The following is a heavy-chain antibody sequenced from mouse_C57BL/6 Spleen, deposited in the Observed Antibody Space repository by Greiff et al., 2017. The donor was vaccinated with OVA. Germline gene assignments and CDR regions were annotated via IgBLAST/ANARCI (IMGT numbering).Heavy chain of an antibody. CDR3: ARDSSWFAY. Sequence: VQLQQPGAELVKPGASVKMSCKASGYTFTSYWITWVKQRPGQGLEWIGDIYPGSGSTNYNEKFKSKATLTVDKSSSTAYMQLSSLTSEDSAVYYCARDSSWFAYWGQGTLVTVSA. CDR2: IYPGSGST. J-gene: IGHJ3*01. V-gene: IGHV1-55*01. CDR1: GYTFTSYW.